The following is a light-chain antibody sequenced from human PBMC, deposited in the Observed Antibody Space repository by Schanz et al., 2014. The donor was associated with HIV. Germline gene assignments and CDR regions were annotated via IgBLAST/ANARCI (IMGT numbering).Light chain of an antibody. Sequence: EILMTQSPATLSVSPGERATLSCRASQSVTSGYLAWYQRKPGQAPRLLIFGASNRATGTPDRFSGSESGTDFTLTISRLEPEDFAMYYCQQYGSSPPWTFGQGTKVEIK. CDR2: GAS. CDR3: QQYGSSPPWT. J-gene: IGKJ1*01. CDR1: QSVTSGY. V-gene: IGKV3-20*01.